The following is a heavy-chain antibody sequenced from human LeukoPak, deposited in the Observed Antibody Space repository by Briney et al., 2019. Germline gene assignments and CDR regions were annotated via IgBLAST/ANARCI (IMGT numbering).Heavy chain of an antibody. J-gene: IGHJ6*02. CDR1: GGSFSGYY. D-gene: IGHD3-10*01. CDR3: ARGRDYYGSGSYRRGYYYGMDV. CDR2: INHSGST. Sequence: SETLSLTCAVYGGSFSGYYWSWIRQPPGKGLEWIGEINHSGSTNYNPSLKSRVTISVDTSKNQFSLKLSSVTAADTAVYYCARGRDYYGSGSYRRGYYYGMDVWGQGTTVIVSS. V-gene: IGHV4-34*01.